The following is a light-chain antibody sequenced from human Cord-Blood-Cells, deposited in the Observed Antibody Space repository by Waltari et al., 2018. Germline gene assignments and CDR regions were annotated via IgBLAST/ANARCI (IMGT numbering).Light chain of an antibody. Sequence: EIVLTQSPATLSLSPGERATLSCRASQSVSSYLAWYQHKPGQAPRLLIYDASNRATVIPARFSGSGSGTDFTLTISSLEPEDFAVYYCQQRSNWLTFGGGTKVEIK. J-gene: IGKJ4*01. CDR2: DAS. CDR3: QQRSNWLT. CDR1: QSVSSY. V-gene: IGKV3-11*01.